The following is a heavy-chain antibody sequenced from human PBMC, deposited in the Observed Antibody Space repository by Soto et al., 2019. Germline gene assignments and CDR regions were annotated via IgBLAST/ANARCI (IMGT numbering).Heavy chain of an antibody. J-gene: IGHJ4*02. V-gene: IGHV3-21*06. Sequence: GYLRVSCAASGFTFTRYSMNWVRQAPGEGLEWVSSISASTDYTYYADSIKGRLTMSRDTSKSSLYMEMNSLRTDDTAVYYCARESEDLTSNFDYWGQGTLVTVS. CDR2: ISASTDYT. CDR3: ARESEDLTSNFDY. CDR1: GFTFTRYS.